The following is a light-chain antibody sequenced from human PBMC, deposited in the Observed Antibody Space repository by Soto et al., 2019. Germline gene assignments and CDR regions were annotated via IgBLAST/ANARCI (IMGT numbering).Light chain of an antibody. J-gene: IGKJ4*01. CDR2: DAS. CDR1: QSVSSN. CDR3: PQCSWNPFTVT. Sequence: EIVMTQSPATLSVSPGERATLSCRASQSVSSNLAWYQQKPGQAPRLLIYDASTRATGIPARFSGSGSGTEYTLTISSLQSEDSAVYYCPQCSWNPFTVTFGGGNKVEIK. V-gene: IGKV3-15*01.